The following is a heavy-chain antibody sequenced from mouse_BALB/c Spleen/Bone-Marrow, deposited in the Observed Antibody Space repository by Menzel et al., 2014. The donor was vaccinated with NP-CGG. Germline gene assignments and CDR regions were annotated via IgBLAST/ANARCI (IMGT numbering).Heavy chain of an antibody. V-gene: IGHV3-8*02. CDR3: ARGTGYLFDY. CDR2: ISYSGNT. Sequence: EVKLQESGPSLVKPSQTLSLTCSVTGDSITNAYWNWIRKFPGNKIDYMGYISYSGNTYYNPSLKSRISITRDTSKNQFYLQLKSGATEDTATYFCARGTGYLFDYRGQGTTLTVSS. J-gene: IGHJ2*01. CDR1: GDSITNAY. D-gene: IGHD1-2*01.